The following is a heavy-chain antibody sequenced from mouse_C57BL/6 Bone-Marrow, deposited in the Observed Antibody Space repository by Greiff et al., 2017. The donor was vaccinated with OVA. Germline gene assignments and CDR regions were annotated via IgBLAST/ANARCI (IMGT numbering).Heavy chain of an antibody. CDR2: IDPENGDT. Sequence: EVQLQQSGAELVRPGASVKLSCTASGFNIKDDYMHWVKQRPEQGLEWIGWIDPENGDTEYASKFQGKATITADTSSNTASLQLRSLPSEDTAVYYCTSYGNLDYWGQRTTLTVSS. V-gene: IGHV14-4*01. CDR1: GFNIKDDY. J-gene: IGHJ2*01. D-gene: IGHD2-1*01. CDR3: TSYGNLDY.